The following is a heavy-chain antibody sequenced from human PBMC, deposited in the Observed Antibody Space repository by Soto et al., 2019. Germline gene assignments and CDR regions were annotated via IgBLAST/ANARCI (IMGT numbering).Heavy chain of an antibody. D-gene: IGHD2-15*01. J-gene: IGHJ6*02. CDR2: ISYDGRNK. Sequence: GGSLRLSCAASRCSFSSYGMHWVRQAPGKRLEWVAVISYDGRNKYYADAVKGRFTISRDNSKNTLYLQMNSLRAEDTDVYYCAQALGYCSGASCAENSGMDVRSQGTTDTVCS. V-gene: IGHV3-30*18. CDR3: AQALGYCSGASCAENSGMDV. CDR1: RCSFSSYG.